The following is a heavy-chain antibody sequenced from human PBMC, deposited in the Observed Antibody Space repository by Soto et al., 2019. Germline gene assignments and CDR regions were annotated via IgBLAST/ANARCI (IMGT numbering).Heavy chain of an antibody. CDR1: GGSISSGGYS. V-gene: IGHV4-30-2*01. D-gene: IGHD1-7*01. CDR3: AREVEYNWNSPWFDP. Sequence: KASETLSLTCAVSGGSISSGGYSWSWIRQPPGKGLEWIGYIYHSGSTYYNPSLKSRVTISVDRSKNQFSLKLSSVTAADTAVYYCAREVEYNWNSPWFDPWGQGTLVTVSS. CDR2: IYHSGST. J-gene: IGHJ5*02.